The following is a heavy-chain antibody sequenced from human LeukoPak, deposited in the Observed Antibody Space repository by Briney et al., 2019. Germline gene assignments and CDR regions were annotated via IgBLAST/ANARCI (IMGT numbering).Heavy chain of an antibody. CDR3: ARRKNWNQDDAFDI. V-gene: IGHV4-59*08. Sequence: SETLSPTCTVSGGSISSYYWSWIRQPPGKGLEWIGYIYYSGSTNYNPSLKSRVTISVDTSKNQFSLKLSSVTAADTAVYYCARRKNWNQDDAFDIWGQGTMVTVSS. CDR2: IYYSGST. D-gene: IGHD1-1*01. J-gene: IGHJ3*02. CDR1: GGSISSYY.